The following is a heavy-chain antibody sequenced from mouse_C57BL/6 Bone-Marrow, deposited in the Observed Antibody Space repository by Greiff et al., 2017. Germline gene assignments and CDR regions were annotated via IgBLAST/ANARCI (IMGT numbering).Heavy chain of an antibody. J-gene: IGHJ3*01. CDR2: INPNNGGT. Sequence: VQLQQSGPELVKPGASVKIPCKASGYTFTDYNMDWVKQSHGKSLEWIGDINPNNGGTIYNQKFKGKATLTVDKSSSTAYMELRSLTSEDTAVYYWARAYYSSAWFAYWGQGTLVTVSA. V-gene: IGHV1-18*01. D-gene: IGHD2-5*01. CDR1: GYTFTDYN. CDR3: ARAYYSSAWFAY.